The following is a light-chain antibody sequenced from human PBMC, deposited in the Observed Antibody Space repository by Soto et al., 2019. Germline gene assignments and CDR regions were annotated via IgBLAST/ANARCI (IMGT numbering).Light chain of an antibody. CDR3: QQYHNWPPLT. J-gene: IGKJ4*01. V-gene: IGKV3-15*01. CDR1: QSVRGN. CDR2: GAS. Sequence: EIVMTQSPVTLSVSPGERATLSCRASQSVRGNLAWYQQKPGQAPRLLIYGASTRATGIPARFIGSGSGTQFTLTISSLQSEDFAVYYCQQYHNWPPLTFGGGTKVDIK.